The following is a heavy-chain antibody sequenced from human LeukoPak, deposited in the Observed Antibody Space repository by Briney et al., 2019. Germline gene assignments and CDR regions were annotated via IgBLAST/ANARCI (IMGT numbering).Heavy chain of an antibody. CDR2: IYYTENT. J-gene: IGHJ4*02. Sequence: SETLSLTCTVPGGSISSNSYYWGWIRQPPGKGLEWIGSIYYTENTYYSPSLKSRVTMSVDTSKNQFSLKLSSVTAADTAVYYCASGYSSSSFDYWGPGTLVTVSS. CDR3: ASGYSSSSFDY. CDR1: GGSISSNSYY. D-gene: IGHD6-6*01. V-gene: IGHV4-39*01.